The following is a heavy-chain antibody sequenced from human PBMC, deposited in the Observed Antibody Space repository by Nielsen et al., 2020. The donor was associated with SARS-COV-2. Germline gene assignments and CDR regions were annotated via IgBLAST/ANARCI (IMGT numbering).Heavy chain of an antibody. Sequence: GSLRLSCAASGFTFSSYWMSWVRQAPGKGLEWVANIKQDGSEKYYVDSVKGRFTISRDNAKNSLYLQMNSLRAEDTAVYYCARGGAPRGWYYGMDVWGQGTTVTVSS. CDR1: GFTFSSYW. D-gene: IGHD5-12*01. CDR3: ARGGAPRGWYYGMDV. V-gene: IGHV3-7*03. CDR2: IKQDGSEK. J-gene: IGHJ6*02.